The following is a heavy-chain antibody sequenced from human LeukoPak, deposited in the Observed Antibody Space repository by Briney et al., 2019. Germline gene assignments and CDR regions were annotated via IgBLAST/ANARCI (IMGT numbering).Heavy chain of an antibody. CDR1: GFTFSSYG. Sequence: PGGSLRLSCAASGFTFSSYGMSWVRQAPGKGLEWVAVISYDGSNKYYADSVKGRFTISRDNSKNTLYLQMNSLRAEDTAVYYCARSNGYYDSSGVGAGYFDYWGQGTLVTVSS. CDR2: ISYDGSNK. D-gene: IGHD3-22*01. J-gene: IGHJ4*02. V-gene: IGHV3-30*03. CDR3: ARSNGYYDSSGVGAGYFDY.